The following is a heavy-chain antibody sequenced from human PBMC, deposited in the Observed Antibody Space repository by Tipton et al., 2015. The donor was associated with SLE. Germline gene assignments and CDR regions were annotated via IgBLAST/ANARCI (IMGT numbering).Heavy chain of an antibody. Sequence: SLRLSCAASGFTFSSYGMHWVRQAPGKGLEWVAVIWYDGSNKYYADSVKGRFTISRDNSKNTLYLQMHSLRAEDTAVYYCAREGTGLAFDIWGQGTMVTVSS. CDR3: AREGTGLAFDI. CDR2: IWYDGSNK. CDR1: GFTFSSYG. D-gene: IGHD1-1*01. V-gene: IGHV3-33*01. J-gene: IGHJ3*02.